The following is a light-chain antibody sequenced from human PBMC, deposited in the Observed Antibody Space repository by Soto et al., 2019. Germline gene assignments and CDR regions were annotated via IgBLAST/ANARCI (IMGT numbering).Light chain of an antibody. J-gene: IGKJ2*01. CDR1: QSVSSSY. CDR3: QQFGNSLPYT. CDR2: DAS. V-gene: IGKV3-20*01. Sequence: EIVLTQSPGTLSLSPGERVTLSCRASQSVSSSYLAWYQQKPGQAPRLLIADASSRATGIPDRFSGSGSGTDFTLTISRLEPEDSAVYYCQQFGNSLPYTFGQGTKLEIK.